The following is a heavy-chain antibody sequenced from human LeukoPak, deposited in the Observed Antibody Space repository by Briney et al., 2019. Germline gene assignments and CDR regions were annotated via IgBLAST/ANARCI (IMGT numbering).Heavy chain of an antibody. CDR2: INHSGST. V-gene: IGHV4-34*01. CDR1: GGSFSGYY. D-gene: IGHD3-10*01. J-gene: IGHJ5*02. Sequence: SETLSLTCAVYGGSFSGYYWSWIRQPPGKGLEWIGEINHSGSTNYNPSLKSRVTISVDTSKNQFSLKLSSVTAADTAVYYCARRYYGSGRSPWFDPWGQGTLVTVSS. CDR3: ARRYYGSGRSPWFDP.